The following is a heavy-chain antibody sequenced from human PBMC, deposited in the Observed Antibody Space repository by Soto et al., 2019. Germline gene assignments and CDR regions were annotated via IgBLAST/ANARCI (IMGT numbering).Heavy chain of an antibody. CDR3: ARDMRAVVGVADY. J-gene: IGHJ4*02. V-gene: IGHV3-21*01. D-gene: IGHD1-26*01. CDR1: GVTFSTFS. CDR2: ISSSSAYI. Sequence: EVQLVESGGGLVKPGGSLRLSCAASGVTFSTFSMNWLRQAPGKGLEWVASISSSSAYIYYADSVKGRFTVSRDNAKNSLHLQMNSLRREDTAMYFCARDMRAVVGVADYWGQGTLVSVSS.